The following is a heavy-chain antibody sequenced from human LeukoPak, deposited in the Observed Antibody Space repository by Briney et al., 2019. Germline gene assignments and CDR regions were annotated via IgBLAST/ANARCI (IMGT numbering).Heavy chain of an antibody. J-gene: IGHJ6*03. V-gene: IGHV4-61*02. CDR1: GGSIDSGSYF. CDR2: IYTSGST. D-gene: IGHD5/OR15-5a*01. Sequence: SETLSLTCTVSGGSIDSGSYFWNWIRQPAGTGLEWIGRIYTSGSTNYSPSLTSRITISADTSKNQFSLKLSSVTAADTAVYYCARSSGLGYYYYYMDVWGKGTTVTISS. CDR3: ARSSGLGYYYYYMDV.